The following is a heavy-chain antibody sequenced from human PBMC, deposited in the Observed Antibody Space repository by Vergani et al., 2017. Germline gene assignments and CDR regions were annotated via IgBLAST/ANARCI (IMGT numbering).Heavy chain of an antibody. V-gene: IGHV4-61*02. CDR1: GGSTSSGLYY. D-gene: IGHD6-13*01. CDR3: ARGNSSSWPLDY. Sequence: QVQLQESGPGLVMPSQTLSLTCTVSGGSTSSGLYYWSWIRQPAGKGLEWIGRVYSSGSTHYNPSLKSRVTISVDTSKNQFSLQLRSVTAADTAVYFCARGNSSSWPLDYWGQGTLVTVSS. J-gene: IGHJ4*02. CDR2: VYSSGST.